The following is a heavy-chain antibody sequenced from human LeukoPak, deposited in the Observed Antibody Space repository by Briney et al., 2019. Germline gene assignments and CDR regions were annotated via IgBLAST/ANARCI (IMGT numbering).Heavy chain of an antibody. Sequence: GSLRLSCAASGFTFTNYAMSWVRQVPGKGLVWVSRLNSDGSDRQYADSVKGRFTISRDNAKDMLYLQMSSLRAEDTAVYYCAKEENWNLDYWGQGTLVTVSS. J-gene: IGHJ4*02. CDR3: AKEENWNLDY. V-gene: IGHV3-74*03. CDR1: GFTFTNYA. CDR2: LNSDGSDR. D-gene: IGHD1-1*01.